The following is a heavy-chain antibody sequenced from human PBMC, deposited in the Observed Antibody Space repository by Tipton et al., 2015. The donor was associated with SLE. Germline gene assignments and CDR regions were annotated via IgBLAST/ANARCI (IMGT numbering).Heavy chain of an antibody. J-gene: IGHJ4*02. V-gene: IGHV4-59*12. CDR1: GGSISSYY. D-gene: IGHD3-22*01. Sequence: TLSLTCTVSGGSISSYYWSWIRQPPGKGLEWIGYIYYSGSTNYNPSLKSRVTISVDTSKNQFSLKLSSVTAADTAVYYCARAEYYYDSSGYYIFDYWGQGTLVTVSS. CDR3: ARAEYYYDSSGYYIFDY. CDR2: IYYSGST.